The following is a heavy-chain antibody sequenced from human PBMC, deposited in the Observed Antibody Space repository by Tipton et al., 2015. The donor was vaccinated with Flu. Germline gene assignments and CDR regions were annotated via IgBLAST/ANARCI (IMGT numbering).Heavy chain of an antibody. Sequence: TLSLTCTVSGGSISSSSYYWGWIRQPPGKGLEWIGSIYYSGSTYYNPSLKSRVTISVDTSKNQFSLKLSSETAADTAVYYCTKDDSVGLSPSDYWGQGTLVTVSS. J-gene: IGHJ4*02. D-gene: IGHD3-10*01. CDR3: TKDDSVGLSPSDY. V-gene: IGHV4-39*07. CDR2: IYYSGST. CDR1: GGSISSSSYY.